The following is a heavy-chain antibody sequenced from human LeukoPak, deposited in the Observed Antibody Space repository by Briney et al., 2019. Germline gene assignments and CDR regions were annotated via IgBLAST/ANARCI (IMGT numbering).Heavy chain of an antibody. CDR3: ARDWNYYSC. D-gene: IGHD1-1*01. CDR2: ISSSSGSI. CDR1: GFTFSSYS. Sequence: GGSLRLSCAASGFTFSSYSMNWVRRAPGKGLEWVSSISSSSGSIYYADSVKGRFTISRDNAKNSLYLQMNSLRAEDTAVYYCARDWNYYSCWGQGTLVTVSS. V-gene: IGHV3-21*01. J-gene: IGHJ4*02.